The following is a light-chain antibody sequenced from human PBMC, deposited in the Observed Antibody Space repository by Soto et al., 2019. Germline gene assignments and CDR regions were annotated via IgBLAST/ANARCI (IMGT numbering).Light chain of an antibody. Sequence: DIQMTQSPSSVSASVGDRVTITCRASQDMSSWLAWYQQKPGKAPKLLIFAASNLQSGVPSRFSGSRSGTDFTLTISSLQPEDIATYYCHQAHNFPHTFGQGTKLELK. J-gene: IGKJ2*01. V-gene: IGKV1-12*01. CDR3: HQAHNFPHT. CDR2: AAS. CDR1: QDMSSW.